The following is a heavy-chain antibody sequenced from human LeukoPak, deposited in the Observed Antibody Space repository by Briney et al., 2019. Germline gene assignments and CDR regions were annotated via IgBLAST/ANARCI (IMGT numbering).Heavy chain of an antibody. CDR2: IGGSGANT. D-gene: IGHD1-1*01. V-gene: IGHV3-23*01. CDR3: AKGGTSGTWDD. CDR1: GFTFSTNA. J-gene: IGHJ1*01. Sequence: GGSLRLSCEASGFTFSTNAMSWVRQAPGKGLEWVSAIGGSGANTYYADSVKGRFTISRDNARHTLYLQMDSLRAEDTAVYFFAKGGTSGTWDDWGHVTLVTVSS.